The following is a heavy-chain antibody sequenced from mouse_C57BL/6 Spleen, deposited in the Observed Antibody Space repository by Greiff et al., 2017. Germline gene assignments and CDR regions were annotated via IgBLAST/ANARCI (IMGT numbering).Heavy chain of an antibody. J-gene: IGHJ1*03. CDR1: GYTFTDYN. V-gene: IGHV1-22*01. D-gene: IGHD1-1*01. CDR3: SRVLITRYFDV. Sequence: VQLKQSGPELVKPGASVKMSCKASGYTFTDYNMHWVKQSHGKSLEWIGYINPNNGGTSYNQKFKGKATLTVNKSSSTAYMELRSLTSEDSAVYYCSRVLITRYFDVWGTGTTVTVSS. CDR2: INPNNGGT.